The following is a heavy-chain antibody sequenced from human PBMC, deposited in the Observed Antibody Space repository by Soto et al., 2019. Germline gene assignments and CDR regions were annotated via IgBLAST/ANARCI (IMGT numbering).Heavy chain of an antibody. CDR1: GGNFSSYA. Sequence: QVQLVQSGAEVKKPGSSMKVSCKASGGNFSSYAITWVRQAPGEGLEWMGGIIPIFGTANYAQKFQARVTITADESTSTAYMELSSLRSEDTAVYYCARDRGPSSGYYPYWFDPWGQGTLVTVSS. J-gene: IGHJ5*02. CDR3: ARDRGPSSGYYPYWFDP. CDR2: IIPIFGTA. V-gene: IGHV1-69*12. D-gene: IGHD3-22*01.